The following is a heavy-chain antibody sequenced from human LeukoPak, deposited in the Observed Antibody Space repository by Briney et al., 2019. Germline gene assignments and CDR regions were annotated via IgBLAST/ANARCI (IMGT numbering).Heavy chain of an antibody. CDR3: ATFCSGWYYYYYMDV. Sequence: GASVKVSCKASGYSFSDYFIHWVRQAPGQGLEWMGWINPNSGVTHYAQKCQGRVTMTRDTSISTAYMEVTSLRPDDTAAYYCATFCSGWYYYYYMDVWGQGTTVTVSS. V-gene: IGHV1-2*02. D-gene: IGHD6-19*01. CDR2: INPNSGVT. J-gene: IGHJ6*02. CDR1: GYSFSDYF.